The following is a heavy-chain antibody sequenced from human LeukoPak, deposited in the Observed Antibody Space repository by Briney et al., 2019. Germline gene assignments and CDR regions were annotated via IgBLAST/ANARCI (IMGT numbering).Heavy chain of an antibody. J-gene: IGHJ4*02. Sequence: ASVKVSCKASGYTFTGYYMHWVRQAPGQGLESMGWINPNSGGTNYAQKLQGRVTMTRDTSISTAYMELSRLRSDDTAVYYCARDREWELLCYFDYWGQGTLVTVSS. CDR2: INPNSGGT. D-gene: IGHD1-26*01. V-gene: IGHV1-2*02. CDR3: ARDREWELLCYFDY. CDR1: GYTFTGYY.